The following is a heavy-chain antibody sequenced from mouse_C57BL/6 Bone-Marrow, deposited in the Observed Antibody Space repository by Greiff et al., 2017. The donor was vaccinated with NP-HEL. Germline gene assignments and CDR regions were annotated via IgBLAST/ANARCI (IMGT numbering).Heavy chain of an antibody. Sequence: QVQLQQPGAELVKPGASVKLSCKASGYTFTSYWMHWVKQRPGQGLEWIGMIHPNSGSTNYNEKFKSKATLTVDNSSSTAYMQLSSLTSEDSAVYYCARSDLYYYGRHCYWYVDVWGTGTTVTVSS. CDR2: IHPNSGST. J-gene: IGHJ1*03. V-gene: IGHV1-64*01. D-gene: IGHD1-1*01. CDR3: ARSDLYYYGRHCYWYVDV. CDR1: GYTFTSYW.